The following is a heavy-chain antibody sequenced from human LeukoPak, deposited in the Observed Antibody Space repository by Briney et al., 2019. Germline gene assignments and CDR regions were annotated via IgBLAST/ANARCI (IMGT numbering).Heavy chain of an antibody. J-gene: IGHJ4*02. V-gene: IGHV3-33*01. CDR1: GFTFRTYG. Sequence: GALRLPLAASGFTFRTYGMHWVRQAPGKGVEGVAVIWYDGSNKYYADSVKGRFTISRDNSKNTLYLKMNSLRAEDTAVYYCAREVDSGSPGPGYWGQGTLVTVSS. CDR3: AREVDSGSPGPGY. D-gene: IGHD5-12*01. CDR2: IWYDGSNK.